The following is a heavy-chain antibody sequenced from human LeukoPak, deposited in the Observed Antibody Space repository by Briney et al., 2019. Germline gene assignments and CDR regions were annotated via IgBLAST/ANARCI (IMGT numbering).Heavy chain of an antibody. D-gene: IGHD6-13*01. CDR3: ARPITGAGTDLGY. V-gene: IGHV5-51*01. CDR1: GYIFTSYS. Sequence: GESLKISCKGSGYIFTSYSIAWVRQMPGQGLEWMGIIYTGDSDTRYSPSFQGQVTISVDKSISTAYLQWRSLKASDTAIYYCARPITGAGTDLGYWGQGTLVTVSS. CDR2: IYTGDSDT. J-gene: IGHJ4*02.